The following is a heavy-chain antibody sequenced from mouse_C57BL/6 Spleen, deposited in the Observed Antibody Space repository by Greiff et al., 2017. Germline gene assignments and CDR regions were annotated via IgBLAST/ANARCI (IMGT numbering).Heavy chain of an antibody. CDR2: ISYDGSN. J-gene: IGHJ4*01. Sequence: EVKLVESGPGLVKPSPSLSLTCSVTGYSITSGYYWNWIRQFPGNKLEWMGYISYDGSNNYNPSLKNRISITRDTSKNPLFLKLNSVTTEDTATYYCASHGGAMDYWGQGTSVTVSS. CDR1: GYSITSGYY. V-gene: IGHV3-6*01. CDR3: ASHGGAMDY.